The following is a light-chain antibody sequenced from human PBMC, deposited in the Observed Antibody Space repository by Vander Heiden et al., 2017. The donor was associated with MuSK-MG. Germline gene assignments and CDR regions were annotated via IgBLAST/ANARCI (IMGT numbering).Light chain of an antibody. CDR2: RAS. V-gene: IGKV3-15*01. CDR1: QNVNSN. Sequence: EIVMTQSPATLSVSPGERATLSCRASQNVNSNLAWYQQKPGQAPRLLIYRASTRATGIPARFSGSGSGTEFTLTISSLQSEDFAVYYCLQHTNWPRTFGQGTKVEIK. CDR3: LQHTNWPRT. J-gene: IGKJ1*01.